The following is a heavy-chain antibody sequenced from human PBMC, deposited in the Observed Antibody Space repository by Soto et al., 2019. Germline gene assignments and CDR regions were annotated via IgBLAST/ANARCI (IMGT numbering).Heavy chain of an antibody. D-gene: IGHD3-22*01. Sequence: SETLSLTWTVSAGSISRGGYYWGWIRQHPGKGLEWIRYIYYSGSTYYNSSLKSRVTISVDTSKNQFSLKLSYVTAADTAVYSCARVLNSRGYRPFDYWGQGALVAVSS. CDR1: AGSISRGGYY. CDR2: IYYSGST. J-gene: IGHJ4*02. V-gene: IGHV4-31*02. CDR3: ARVLNSRGYRPFDY.